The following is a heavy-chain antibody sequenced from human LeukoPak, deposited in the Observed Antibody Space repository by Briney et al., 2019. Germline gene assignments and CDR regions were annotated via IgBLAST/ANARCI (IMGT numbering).Heavy chain of an antibody. CDR2: ISGSGGST. CDR3: AKDYGGNPFDY. D-gene: IGHD4-23*01. J-gene: IGHJ4*02. V-gene: IGHV3-23*01. Sequence: GESLRLSCAASGFTFSRYAMSWVRQAPGKGLEWVSVISGSGGSTSYADSVKGRFTISRDNSKNTVYLQMNSLRAEDTAVYYCAKDYGGNPFDYWGQGTLVTVSS. CDR1: GFTFSRYA.